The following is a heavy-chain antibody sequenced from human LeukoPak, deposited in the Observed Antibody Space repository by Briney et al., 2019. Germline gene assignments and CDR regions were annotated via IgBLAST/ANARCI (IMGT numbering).Heavy chain of an antibody. Sequence: ASVKVSCKASGYPFTSYYMHWVRQAPGQGLEWMGIINPRGGSISYAQKFQGRVTITADKSTTTAYMELSSLRSEDTAVYYCARSSIIAAAGPYYFDYWGQGTLVTVSS. CDR2: INPRGGSI. D-gene: IGHD6-13*01. V-gene: IGHV1-46*01. J-gene: IGHJ4*02. CDR1: GYPFTSYY. CDR3: ARSSIIAAAGPYYFDY.